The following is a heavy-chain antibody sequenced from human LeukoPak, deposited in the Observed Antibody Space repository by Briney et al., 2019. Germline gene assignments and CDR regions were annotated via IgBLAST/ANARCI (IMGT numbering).Heavy chain of an antibody. CDR2: IHYSGST. D-gene: IGHD2-2*01. J-gene: IGHJ4*02. CDR3: ARLSSTDFDS. CDR1: SDSVNNNY. Sequence: PSETLSLTCTVSSDSVNNNYWSWIRQPPGKGLEWIGNIHYSGSTNYNPSLKSRVTISIDTSKNQFSLKLTSVTAPDTAVYFCARLSSTDFDSWGQGTLVTVSS. V-gene: IGHV4-59*08.